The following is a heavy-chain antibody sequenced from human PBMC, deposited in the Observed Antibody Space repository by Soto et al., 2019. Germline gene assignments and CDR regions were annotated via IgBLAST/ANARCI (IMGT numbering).Heavy chain of an antibody. Sequence: GGSLRLSCAASGFTLSTYGMSWVRQAPGKGPEWVSGISTSGGSTFYADSVKGRFTISRDNSKNTLYLQTNSLRAEDTAVYHCAKGYRVEVVYDAFDMWGQGTMVTVSS. D-gene: IGHD2-2*01. J-gene: IGHJ3*02. V-gene: IGHV3-23*01. CDR2: ISTSGGST. CDR3: AKGYRVEVVYDAFDM. CDR1: GFTLSTYG.